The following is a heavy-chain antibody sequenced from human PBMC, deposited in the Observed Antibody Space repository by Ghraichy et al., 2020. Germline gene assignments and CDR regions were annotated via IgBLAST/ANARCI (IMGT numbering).Heavy chain of an antibody. V-gene: IGHV3-21*01. D-gene: IGHD2-2*01. Sequence: GESLNISCAASGLTFNGYSMNWVRQAPGKGLEWVSSISSSSSSINYADSVKGRFTISRDNGKNSLYLQMNSLRAEDTAVYYCARGYCSGTTCYELDYWGQGILVTVSS. J-gene: IGHJ4*02. CDR3: ARGYCSGTTCYELDY. CDR2: ISSSSSSI. CDR1: GLTFNGYS.